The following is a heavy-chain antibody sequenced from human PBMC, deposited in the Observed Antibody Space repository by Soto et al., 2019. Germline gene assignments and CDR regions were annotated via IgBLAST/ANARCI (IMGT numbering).Heavy chain of an antibody. CDR1: GCTFTSYG. V-gene: IGHV1-3*01. D-gene: IGHD3-22*01. Sequence: ASVKVSCKASGCTFTSYGINWVRQAPGRGLEWMGWINPGNGNTKYSQQFQGRVIIDRDTSASTAYMELSSLRPEDTAVYYCAREGYFDSSNYLAYWGLGTLVTVSS. CDR3: AREGYFDSSNYLAY. CDR2: INPGNGNT. J-gene: IGHJ4*02.